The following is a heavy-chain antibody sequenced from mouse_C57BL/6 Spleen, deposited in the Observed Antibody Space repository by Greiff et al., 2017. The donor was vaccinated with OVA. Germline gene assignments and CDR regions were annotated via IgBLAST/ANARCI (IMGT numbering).Heavy chain of an antibody. Sequence: QVQLQQPGAELVKPGASVKMSCKASGYTFTSYWITWVKQRPGQGLAWIGDIYPGSGSTNYNEKFKSKATLTVYTSSSTAYMQLSSLTSEDSAVYYCAREIPTVVGYFDVWGTGTTVTVSS. CDR1: GYTFTSYW. CDR3: AREIPTVVGYFDV. CDR2: IYPGSGST. V-gene: IGHV1-55*01. J-gene: IGHJ1*03. D-gene: IGHD1-1*01.